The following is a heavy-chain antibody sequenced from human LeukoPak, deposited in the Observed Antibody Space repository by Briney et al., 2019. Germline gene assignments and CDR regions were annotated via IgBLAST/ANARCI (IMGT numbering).Heavy chain of an antibody. D-gene: IGHD6-13*01. V-gene: IGHV3-11*01. Sequence: GVSLTLSSAAYAFTFYDYYMIWMPQAPGQALEWVSYIRSSGSTIYYADSLKGRFTISRDKAKNSLYVQMNSLRAEDTAVYYCSRDNSSSWFDYWGQGTRVTAPS. J-gene: IGHJ4*02. CDR3: SRDNSSSWFDY. CDR1: AFTFYDYY. CDR2: IRSSGSTI.